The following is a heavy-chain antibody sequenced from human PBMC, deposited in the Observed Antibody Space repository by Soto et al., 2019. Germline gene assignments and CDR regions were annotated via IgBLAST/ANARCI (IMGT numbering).Heavy chain of an antibody. V-gene: IGHV6-1*01. Sequence: SQSLSLTCAISVDSVSSDSPAWNWIRQSPSRGLEWLGRTYYRSKWYNDYAVSVKSRITINPDTSKNQFSLQLNSVTPEDTAVYYCARETVGSSSSYYYYGMDVWGQGTTVTVSS. CDR1: VDSVSSDSPA. D-gene: IGHD6-6*01. CDR2: TYYRSKWYN. CDR3: ARETVGSSSSYYYYGMDV. J-gene: IGHJ6*02.